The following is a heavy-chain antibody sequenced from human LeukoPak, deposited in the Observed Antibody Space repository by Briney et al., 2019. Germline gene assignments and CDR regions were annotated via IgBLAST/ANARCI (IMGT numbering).Heavy chain of an antibody. V-gene: IGHV4-39*07. D-gene: IGHD3-10*01. CDR3: ARVDRWFGALYYYYYMDV. J-gene: IGHJ6*03. CDR2: IYYSGNT. Sequence: SETLSLTCTVSGVSISSSNSYWGWIRQPPGKGLEWIGSIYYSGNTYYNASLKSRVTISVDTSKNQFSLKLSSVTAADTAVYYCARVDRWFGALYYYYYMDVWGKGTTVTISS. CDR1: GVSISSSNSY.